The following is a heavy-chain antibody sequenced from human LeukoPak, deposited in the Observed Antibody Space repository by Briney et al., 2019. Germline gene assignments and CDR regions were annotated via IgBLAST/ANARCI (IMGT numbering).Heavy chain of an antibody. CDR1: GGSFSGYY. D-gene: IGHD3-10*01. Sequence: SETLSLTCAVYGGSFSGYYWSWIRQPPGKGLGWIGEINHSGSTNYNPYIKSRVTIAVDTSKNQFSLKLSSVAAADTAVYYCARRGPARKGITMVRGVIPNGFDPWGQGTLVTVSS. CDR3: ARRGPARKGITMVRGVIPNGFDP. CDR2: INHSGST. V-gene: IGHV4-34*01. J-gene: IGHJ5*02.